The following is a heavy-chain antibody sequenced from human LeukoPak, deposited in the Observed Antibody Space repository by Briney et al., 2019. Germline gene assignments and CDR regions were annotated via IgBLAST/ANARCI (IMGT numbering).Heavy chain of an antibody. CDR3: ARGARGSGSLTGYGMDV. CDR2: VIPIFGTA. J-gene: IGHJ6*04. V-gene: IGHV1-69*13. CDR1: GGAFSSYT. Sequence: SMKVSCTGSGGAFSSYTISLGWQGPGQGLEREGGVIPIFGTANYAQKFQGRVTITADESTSTAYMELSSLRSEDTAVYYCARGARGSGSLTGYGMDVWGKGTTVTVSS. D-gene: IGHD3-10*01.